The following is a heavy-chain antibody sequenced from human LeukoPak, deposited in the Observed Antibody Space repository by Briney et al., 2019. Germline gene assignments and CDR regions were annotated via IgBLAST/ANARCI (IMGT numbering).Heavy chain of an antibody. CDR1: GVTVSSNY. Sequence: GGSLRLSCAASGVTVSSNYMSWVRQAPGRGLEWVSVIYSGGSTYYADSVKGRFTISRDNSKNTLYLQMNSPRAEDTAVYYCARWAQGYSSGFDYWGQGTLVTVSS. J-gene: IGHJ4*02. CDR2: IYSGGST. CDR3: ARWAQGYSSGFDY. D-gene: IGHD6-19*01. V-gene: IGHV3-53*01.